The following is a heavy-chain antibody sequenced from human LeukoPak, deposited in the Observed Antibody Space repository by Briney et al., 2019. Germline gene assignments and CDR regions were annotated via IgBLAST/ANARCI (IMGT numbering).Heavy chain of an antibody. CDR3: AKHAYYGDYEKRFDP. Sequence: PGGSLRLSCAASGFTFSTYGMHWVRQAPGKGLEWVAFIRYDGSNKYYADSVKGRFTISRDNSKNTLYLQMNSLRAEDTAVYYCAKHAYYGDYEKRFDPWGQGTLVTVSS. J-gene: IGHJ5*02. CDR2: IRYDGSNK. D-gene: IGHD4-17*01. CDR1: GFTFSTYG. V-gene: IGHV3-30*02.